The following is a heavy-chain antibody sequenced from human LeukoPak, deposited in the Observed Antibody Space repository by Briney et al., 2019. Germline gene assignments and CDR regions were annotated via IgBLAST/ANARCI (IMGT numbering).Heavy chain of an antibody. CDR3: ARARAIGVHHWFDP. V-gene: IGHV4-34*01. J-gene: IGHJ5*02. Sequence: PSETLSLTCAVYSGSFSGYYWSWIRQPPGKGLEWIGEINHSGSTNYNPSLKSRVTISVDTSKNQFSLKLSSVTAADTAVYYCARARAIGVHHWFDPWGQGTLVTVSS. CDR2: INHSGST. D-gene: IGHD2-2*02. CDR1: SGSFSGYY.